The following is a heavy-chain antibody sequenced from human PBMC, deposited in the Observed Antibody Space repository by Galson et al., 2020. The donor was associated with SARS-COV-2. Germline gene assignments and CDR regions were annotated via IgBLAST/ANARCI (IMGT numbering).Heavy chain of an antibody. CDR3: ARGPPSTPIRVRGIIQLIAEYFQS. CDR2: ITSDGGRT. Sequence: GGSLRLSCATSGFTFSASAMHWVRQAPGKGPEYVAGITSDGGRTYYVRSVRGRFTVSRDNSKNILFLQMGSLRTEDIAVYYCARGPPSTPIRVRGIIQLIAEYFQSWGQGTRVIVSS. J-gene: IGHJ1*01. CDR1: GFTFSASA. V-gene: IGHV3-64*01. D-gene: IGHD3-10*01.